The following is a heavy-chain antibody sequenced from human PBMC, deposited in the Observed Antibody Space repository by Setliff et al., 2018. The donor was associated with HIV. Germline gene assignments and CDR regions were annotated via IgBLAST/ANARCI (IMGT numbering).Heavy chain of an antibody. D-gene: IGHD3-9*01. Sequence: GSLRLSCAASGFTFDDFGMTWVRQRPGKGLEWVPGINWNGAITDYADSVKGRFTISRDNAKNSLHLQINSLRAEDAAFYYCAREAYDVLTPHAHIDYWGQGVLVTVSS. CDR2: INWNGAIT. J-gene: IGHJ4*02. CDR3: AREAYDVLTPHAHIDY. V-gene: IGHV3-20*04. CDR1: GFTFDDFG.